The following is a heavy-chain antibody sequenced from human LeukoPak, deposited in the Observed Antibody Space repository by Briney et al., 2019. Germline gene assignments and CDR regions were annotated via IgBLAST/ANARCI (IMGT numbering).Heavy chain of an antibody. J-gene: IGHJ6*03. CDR3: ARDGLARGIVYMDV. Sequence: GGSLRLSCAASGFTFSSYAMHWVRQAPGKGLEWVAVISYDGGNKYYADSVKGRFTISRDNSKNTLYLQMNSLRAEDTAVYYCARDGLARGIVYMDVWGKGTTVTVSS. D-gene: IGHD3-22*01. V-gene: IGHV3-30*01. CDR1: GFTFSSYA. CDR2: ISYDGGNK.